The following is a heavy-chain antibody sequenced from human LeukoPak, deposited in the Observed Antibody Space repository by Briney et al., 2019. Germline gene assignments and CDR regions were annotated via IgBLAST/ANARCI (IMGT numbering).Heavy chain of an antibody. J-gene: IGHJ6*03. D-gene: IGHD2-15*01. Sequence: SQTLSLTCTVSGGSISSGSYYWSWIRQPAGKGLEWIGRIYTSGSTNYNPSLKSRVTLSVDTSKNQFSLKLSSVTAADTAVYYCAGGSYCSGGSCYLTPYYYYYMDVWGKGTTVTVSS. V-gene: IGHV4-61*02. CDR1: GGSISSGSYY. CDR3: AGGSYCSGGSCYLTPYYYYYMDV. CDR2: IYTSGST.